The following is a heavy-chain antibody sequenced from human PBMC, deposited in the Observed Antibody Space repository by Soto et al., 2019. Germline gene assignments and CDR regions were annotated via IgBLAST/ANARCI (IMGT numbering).Heavy chain of an antibody. CDR3: ARIITAAGGRRYFDL. D-gene: IGHD6-13*01. V-gene: IGHV3-11*05. CDR1: GFTFSDYY. J-gene: IGHJ2*01. Sequence: QVQLVESGGGLVKPGGSLRLSCAAAGFTFSDYYMSWIRQAPGTGLEWVSYISNSSSYTNDADSVKGRFTISRDNAKNSLYLQMHSLRAADTAVYYCARIITAAGGRRYFDLWGRGTLVTVSS. CDR2: ISNSSSYT.